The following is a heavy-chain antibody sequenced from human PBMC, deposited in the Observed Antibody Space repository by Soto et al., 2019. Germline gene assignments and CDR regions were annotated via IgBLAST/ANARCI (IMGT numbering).Heavy chain of an antibody. J-gene: IGHJ4*02. V-gene: IGHV3-49*03. CDR2: IRSKAYGGTT. D-gene: IGHD4-17*01. Sequence: PGGSLRLSCTASGFTFGDYPMSWFRQAPGKGLEWVGSIRSKAYGGTTEYAASVKGRFTISRDDSKSIAYLQMNSLKTEDKAVYYCTRGIYGDYLHPTDYWGQGTLVTVSS. CDR1: GFTFGDYP. CDR3: TRGIYGDYLHPTDY.